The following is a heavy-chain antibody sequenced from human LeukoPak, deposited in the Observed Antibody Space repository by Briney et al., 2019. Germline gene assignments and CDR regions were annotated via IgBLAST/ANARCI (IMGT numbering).Heavy chain of an antibody. J-gene: IGHJ4*02. V-gene: IGHV3-66*01. CDR3: VRFRQLQHFDY. Sequence: GGSLRLSCAASGFTVSSNYMSWVRQAPGKGLEWVSVIYSGGSTYYADSVKGRFTISRDNSKNTLYLQMNSLRAEDTAVYYCVRFRQLQHFDYWGQGTLVTVSS. D-gene: IGHD6-6*01. CDR2: IYSGGST. CDR1: GFTVSSNY.